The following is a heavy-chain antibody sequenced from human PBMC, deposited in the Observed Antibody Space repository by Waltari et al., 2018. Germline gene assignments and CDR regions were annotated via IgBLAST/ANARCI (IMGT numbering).Heavy chain of an antibody. CDR1: GGSISSYY. J-gene: IGHJ6*03. V-gene: IGHV4-59*01. CDR2: IYYSGST. CDR3: ARLRFLKWGFGYYYMDV. D-gene: IGHD3-3*01. Sequence: QVQLQESGPGLVKPSETLSLTCTVSGGSISSYYWSWIRQPPGKGLEWIGYIYYSGSTNYNPSLKSRVTISVDTSKNQFSLKLSSVTAADTAVYYCARLRFLKWGFGYYYMDVWGKGTTVTVSS.